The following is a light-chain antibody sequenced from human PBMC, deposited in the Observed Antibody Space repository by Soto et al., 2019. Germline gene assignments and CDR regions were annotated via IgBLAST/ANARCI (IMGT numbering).Light chain of an antibody. CDR2: EVS. J-gene: IGLJ1*01. CDR3: RSDGNSTADL. CDR1: SSDVGGYNY. Sequence: QSALTQPASVSGSPGQSITISCTGTSSDVGGYNYVSWYQLHPGKAPKLMFFEVSNRPSGFSYRFSGSKSGNTASLTISGLEAEDEAYYFCRSDGNSTADLFGTGTKLTVL. V-gene: IGLV2-14*01.